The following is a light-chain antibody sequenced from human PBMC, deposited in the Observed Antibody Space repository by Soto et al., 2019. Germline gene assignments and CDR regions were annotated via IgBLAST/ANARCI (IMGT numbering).Light chain of an antibody. V-gene: IGLV1-40*01. J-gene: IGLJ1*01. CDR3: QSYDSSLSGHV. CDR2: GNS. Sequence: QSVLTQPPSVSGAPGQRVTISCTGSSSNIGAGYDVHWYQQLPGTAPKLLIYGNSNRPSGVPDRFSGSKSGTSASLAITGLRAEDEADYYCQSYDSSLSGHVFGTGTKVTL. CDR1: SSNIGAGYD.